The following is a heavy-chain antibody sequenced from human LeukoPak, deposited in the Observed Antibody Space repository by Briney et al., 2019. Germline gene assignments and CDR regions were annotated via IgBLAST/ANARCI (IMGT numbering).Heavy chain of an antibody. J-gene: IGHJ3*02. CDR2: ISSSSSYI. CDR3: ATSSSWVAFDI. Sequence: GSLRLSCVASGFTFSSYTMNWVRQAPGKGLEWVSSISSSSSYIYYADSVKGRFTISRDNAKNSLYLQMNSLRVEDTAVYYCATSSSWVAFDIWGQGTMVTVSS. D-gene: IGHD6-13*01. V-gene: IGHV3-21*06. CDR1: GFTFSSYT.